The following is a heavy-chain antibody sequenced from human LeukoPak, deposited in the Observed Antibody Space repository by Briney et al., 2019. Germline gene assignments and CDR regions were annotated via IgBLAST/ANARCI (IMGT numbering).Heavy chain of an antibody. CDR2: ISYDGSNK. D-gene: IGHD6-19*01. CDR1: GFTFSSYG. CDR3: AKDWLDSSGSFFDY. V-gene: IGHV3-30*18. Sequence: GGSLRLSCAASGFTFSSYGMHWVRQAPGKGLEWVAVISYDGSNKYYADSVKGRFTISRDNSKNTLCLQMNSLRAEDTAVYYCAKDWLDSSGSFFDYWGQGTLVTVSS. J-gene: IGHJ4*02.